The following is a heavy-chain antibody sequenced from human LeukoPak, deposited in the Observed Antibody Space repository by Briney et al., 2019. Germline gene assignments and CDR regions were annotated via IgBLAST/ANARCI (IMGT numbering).Heavy chain of an antibody. J-gene: IGHJ4*02. CDR1: GGTFSSYA. Sequence: GSSVKVSCKASGGTFSSYAISWVRQAPGQGLEWMGGIIPIFGTANYAQKFQGRVTITADESTSTAYMELSSLRSEDTAVYYCASHWAYDSSGYYPARAGDYWGQGTLVTVSS. V-gene: IGHV1-69*01. D-gene: IGHD3-22*01. CDR2: IIPIFGTA. CDR3: ASHWAYDSSGYYPARAGDY.